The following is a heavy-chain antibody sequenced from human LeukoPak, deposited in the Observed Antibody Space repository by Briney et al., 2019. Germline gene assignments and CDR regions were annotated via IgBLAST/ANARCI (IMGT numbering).Heavy chain of an antibody. CDR3: ARVGSPVAPGYYDSSGYWYDY. J-gene: IGHJ4*02. CDR2: IIHIFGTA. V-gene: IGHV1-69*01. CDR1: GGTFSSYA. D-gene: IGHD3-22*01. Sequence: SVKVSCKASGGTFSSYAISWVRQAPGQGLEWMGGIIHIFGTANYAQKFQGRVTITADESTSTAYMELSSLRSEDTAVYYCARVGSPVAPGYYDSSGYWYDYWGQGTLVTVSS.